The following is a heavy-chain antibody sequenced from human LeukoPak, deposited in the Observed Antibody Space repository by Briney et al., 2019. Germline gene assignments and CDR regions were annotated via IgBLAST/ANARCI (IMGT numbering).Heavy chain of an antibody. CDR3: ARVNTGGDFWSGYQDYYFDY. CDR1: GGSISSYY. D-gene: IGHD3-3*01. CDR2: IYYSGST. V-gene: IGHV4-59*01. Sequence: SETLSLTCTVSGGSISSYYWSWIRQPPGKGLEWIGYIYYSGSTNYNPSLKSRVTISVDTSKDQFSLKLSSVTAADTAVYYCARVNTGGDFWSGYQDYYFDYWGQGTLVTVSS. J-gene: IGHJ4*02.